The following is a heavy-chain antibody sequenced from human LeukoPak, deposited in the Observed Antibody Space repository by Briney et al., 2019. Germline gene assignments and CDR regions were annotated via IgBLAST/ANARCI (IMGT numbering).Heavy chain of an antibody. CDR1: GGSISSGGYY. CDR2: IYHSGST. Sequence: SQTLSLTCTVSGGSISSGGYYWSWIRQHPGKGLEWIGYIYHSGSTYYNPSLKSRVTISVDRSKNQFSLKLSSVTAADTAVYYCARGGDYSSSWYYYYGMDVWGQGTTVTVSS. J-gene: IGHJ6*02. CDR3: ARGGDYSSSWYYYYGMDV. V-gene: IGHV4-30-2*01. D-gene: IGHD6-13*01.